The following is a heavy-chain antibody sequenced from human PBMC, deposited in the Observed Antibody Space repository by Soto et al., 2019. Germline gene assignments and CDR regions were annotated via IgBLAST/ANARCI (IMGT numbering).Heavy chain of an antibody. CDR1: GYTFTGYY. J-gene: IGHJ3*02. CDR2: INPNSGGT. D-gene: IGHD6-13*01. CDR3: ARRTAAAYGDAFDI. V-gene: IGHV1-2*02. Sequence: ASVKVSCKASGYTFTGYYMHWVRQAPGQGLEWMGWINPNSGGTNYAQKFQGRVTMTRDTSISTAYMELSRLRSDDTAVYYCARRTAAAYGDAFDIWGQGTMVTVSS.